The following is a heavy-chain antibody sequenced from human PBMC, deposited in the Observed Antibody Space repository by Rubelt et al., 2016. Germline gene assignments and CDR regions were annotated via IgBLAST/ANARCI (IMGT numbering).Heavy chain of an antibody. CDR1: GVSISTYY. Sequence: QVQLQESGPGLVKPSETLSLTCSVSGVSISTYYWSWIRQPPGKGLEWIGYIYYSGSTNYNPSLHSRGNISVDTSKNQFSRKLSSVTAADTAVYYCARPLDYWGQGTLVTVSS. V-gene: IGHV4-59*08. CDR3: ARPLDY. J-gene: IGHJ4*02. CDR2: IYYSGST.